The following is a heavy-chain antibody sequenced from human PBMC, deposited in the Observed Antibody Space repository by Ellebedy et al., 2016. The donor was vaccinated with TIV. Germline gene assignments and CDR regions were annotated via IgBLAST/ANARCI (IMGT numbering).Heavy chain of an antibody. CDR1: GGTFSSYA. V-gene: IGHV1-69*05. CDR3: AREGRFGSGYLDY. D-gene: IGHD3-3*01. Sequence: SVKVSXXASGGTFSSYAISWVRQAPGQGLEWMGGIIPIFGTANYAQKFQGRVTTTRDTSASTVYLELSSLRSEDTAVYYCAREGRFGSGYLDYWGQGTLVTVSS. CDR2: IIPIFGTA. J-gene: IGHJ4*02.